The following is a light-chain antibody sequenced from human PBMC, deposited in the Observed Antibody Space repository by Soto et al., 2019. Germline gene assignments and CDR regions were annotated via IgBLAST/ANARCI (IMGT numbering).Light chain of an antibody. V-gene: IGKV1-39*01. J-gene: IGKJ2*01. CDR2: AAS. Sequence: DIQMPQSPSSLSASVGDTVTITCRSSQSIIFHLNWYQQKPGKVPKLLIYAASNLQSGVPSRFSGSGSETNFALTISSLQPEDFATYYCQQSYITPYTFGQGTKLESK. CDR3: QQSYITPYT. CDR1: QSIIFH.